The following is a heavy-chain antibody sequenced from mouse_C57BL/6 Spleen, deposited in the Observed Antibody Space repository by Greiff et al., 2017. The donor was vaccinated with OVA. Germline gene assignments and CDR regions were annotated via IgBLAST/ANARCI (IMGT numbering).Heavy chain of an antibody. D-gene: IGHD2-10*01. V-gene: IGHV1-5*01. CDR1: GYTFTSYW. CDR3: TLLLTGYFDV. Sequence: EVQLQESGPVLARPGASVKMSCKTSGYTFTSYWMHWVKQRPGQGLEWIGAIYPGNSDTSYNQKFKGKAKLTAVTSASTAYMELSSLTNEDSAVYYCTLLLTGYFDVWGTGTTVTVSS. CDR2: IYPGNSDT. J-gene: IGHJ1*03.